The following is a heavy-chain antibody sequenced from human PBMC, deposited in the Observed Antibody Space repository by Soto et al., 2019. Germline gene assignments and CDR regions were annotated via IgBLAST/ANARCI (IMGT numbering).Heavy chain of an antibody. CDR2: IKSKTDGGTT. CDR1: GFTFSNAW. V-gene: IGHV3-15*07. CDR3: TTDKMVYAIRRPDYYYYGMDV. Sequence: GGSLRLSCAASGFTFSNAWMNWVRQAPGKGLEWVGRIKSKTDGGTTDYAAPVKGRFTISRDDSKNTLYLQMNSLKTEDTAVYYCTTDKMVYAIRRPDYYYYGMDVWGQGTTVTVSS. J-gene: IGHJ6*02. D-gene: IGHD2-8*01.